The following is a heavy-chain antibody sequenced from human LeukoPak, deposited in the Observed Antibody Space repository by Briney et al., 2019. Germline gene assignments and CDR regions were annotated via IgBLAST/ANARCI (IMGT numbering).Heavy chain of an antibody. CDR1: GFTFDDYA. CDR3: ARVQDAMIVVDAFDI. Sequence: PGRSLRLSCAASGFTFDDYAMHWVRQGPGKGLEWVSGISWNSGSIGHADSVKGRFTISRDNAKNSLYLQMNSLRAEDTAVYYCARVQDAMIVVDAFDIWGQGTMVTVSS. J-gene: IGHJ3*02. CDR2: ISWNSGSI. D-gene: IGHD3-22*01. V-gene: IGHV3-9*01.